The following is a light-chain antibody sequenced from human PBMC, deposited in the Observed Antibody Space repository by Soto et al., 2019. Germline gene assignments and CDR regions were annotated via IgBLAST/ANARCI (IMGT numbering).Light chain of an antibody. CDR1: QGISSC. Sequence: DIQMTQSPSSVSASVGDRVTITCRASQGISSCLAWYQQKPGQVPKLLIYAASSLQSGVPSRVSGSGSGTDFTLTISSLQPEDFATYYWQQANSVPLTFGGGTKVEIK. J-gene: IGKJ4*01. V-gene: IGKV1D-12*01. CDR3: QQANSVPLT. CDR2: AAS.